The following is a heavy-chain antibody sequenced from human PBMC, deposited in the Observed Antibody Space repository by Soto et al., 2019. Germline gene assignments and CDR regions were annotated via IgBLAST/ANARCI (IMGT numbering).Heavy chain of an antibody. Sequence: SETLSLTCTVSGGSISSNYWSWIRQPPGKGLEWIGYINYSGSSNYNPSLKSRVTISVDTSKNQFSLKLSSVTAADTAVYYCARAYYDFWSGDYYYYMDVWGKGTTVTVSS. V-gene: IGHV4-59*01. CDR3: ARAYYDFWSGDYYYYMDV. D-gene: IGHD3-3*01. CDR2: INYSGSS. CDR1: GGSISSNY. J-gene: IGHJ6*03.